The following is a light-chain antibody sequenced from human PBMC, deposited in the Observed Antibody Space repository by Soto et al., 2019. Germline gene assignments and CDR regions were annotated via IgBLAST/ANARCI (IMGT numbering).Light chain of an antibody. V-gene: IGLV2-14*03. CDR2: DVS. J-gene: IGLJ2*01. CDR1: SSDIGSFNF. Sequence: QSALTQPASVSGSPGQSIIISCTGSSSDIGSFNFVSWYQHHPDRVPKLIIYDVSNRPSGVSSRFSGSKSGNTASLTISGLQAEDEADYYCSSYTSSSTYVVFGGGTKLTVL. CDR3: SSYTSSSTYVV.